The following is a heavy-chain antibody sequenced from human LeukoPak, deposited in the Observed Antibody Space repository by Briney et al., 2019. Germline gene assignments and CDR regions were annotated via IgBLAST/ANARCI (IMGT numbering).Heavy chain of an antibody. Sequence: GGSLRLSCAVSGVTVSSNHMSWVRQPPGKGLEWVSAIYSGGGTYYADSVKGRFTLSRDISKNTLYLQMNSLRAEDTAVYYCVRDASWGQGTLVTVSS. V-gene: IGHV3-66*01. CDR1: GVTVSSNH. CDR3: VRDAS. CDR2: IYSGGGT. J-gene: IGHJ4*02.